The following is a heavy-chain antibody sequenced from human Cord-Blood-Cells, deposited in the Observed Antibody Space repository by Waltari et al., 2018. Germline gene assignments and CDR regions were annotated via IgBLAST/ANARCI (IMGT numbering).Heavy chain of an antibody. J-gene: IGHJ3*02. Sequence: QLVQSGADGKQPRESLQISCKGCAYSSTSYWDGWVRRMRGKGLEWMGIIYPGDSDTRYSPSFQGQVTSSADKSISTAYLQWSSLKASDTAMYYCARWPDAFDIWGQGTMVTVSS. CDR3: ARWPDAFDI. CDR2: IYPGDSDT. V-gene: IGHV5-51*01. CDR1: AYSSTSYW.